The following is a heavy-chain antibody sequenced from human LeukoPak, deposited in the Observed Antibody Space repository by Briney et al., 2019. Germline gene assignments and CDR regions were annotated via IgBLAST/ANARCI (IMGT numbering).Heavy chain of an antibody. D-gene: IGHD3-22*01. V-gene: IGHV3-30*04. Sequence: GGSLRLSCAASGFTFSSYAMHWVRQAPGKGLEWVAVISYDGSNKYYADSVKGRFTISRDNSKNTLYLQMNSLRAEDTAVYYCARELVTAQRPPNSSGYPYYYYYMDVWGKGTTVTVSS. CDR2: ISYDGSNK. CDR3: ARELVTAQRPPNSSGYPYYYYYMDV. J-gene: IGHJ6*03. CDR1: GFTFSSYA.